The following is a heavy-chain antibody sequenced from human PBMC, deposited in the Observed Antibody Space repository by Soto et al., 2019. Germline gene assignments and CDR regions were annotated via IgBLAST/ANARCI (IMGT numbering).Heavy chain of an antibody. V-gene: IGHV3-66*01. J-gene: IGHJ4*02. Sequence: EVQLVESGGGLVQPGGSLRLSCTASGFTVSNNYMSWVRQAPGEGLEWVSLIYSGGRTDYADSVKGRFTISRDNSKITLYLPMNSLRAADTAVYYCARLAITTTTRDLDYWGQGTLVTVSS. CDR3: ARLAITTTTRDLDY. CDR2: IYSGGRT. CDR1: GFTVSNNY. D-gene: IGHD1-20*01.